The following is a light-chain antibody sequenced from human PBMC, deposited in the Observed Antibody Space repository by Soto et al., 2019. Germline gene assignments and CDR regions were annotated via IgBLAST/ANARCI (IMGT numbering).Light chain of an antibody. V-gene: IGLV3-21*04. CDR1: DIGSNS. CDR2: YDN. CDR3: QVWDDTSDHVV. Sequence: SYELTQPPSVSVAPGQTARINCRGRDIGSNSVHWFQVKQGQAPVLVIYYDNNRASGIPERFSASNSGNTATLTISRVEAGDEADYFCQVWDDTSDHVVFGGGTKLTV. J-gene: IGLJ2*01.